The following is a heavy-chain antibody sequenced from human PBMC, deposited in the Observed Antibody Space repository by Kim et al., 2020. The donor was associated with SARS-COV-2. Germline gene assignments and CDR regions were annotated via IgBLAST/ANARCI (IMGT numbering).Heavy chain of an antibody. CDR1: GFPFSTYW. D-gene: IGHD3-16*01. CDR3: ASGGDHYYNL. J-gene: IGHJ2*01. CDR2: IEGDGTRT. V-gene: IGHV3-74*01. Sequence: GGSLRLSCSASGFPFSTYWMHWVRQPPGKGLVWVSLIEGDGTRTRYADSVKGRFSISRDNAKNTVYLQMNSLRVDDTAVYYCASGGDHYYNLWGRGTLVTVSS.